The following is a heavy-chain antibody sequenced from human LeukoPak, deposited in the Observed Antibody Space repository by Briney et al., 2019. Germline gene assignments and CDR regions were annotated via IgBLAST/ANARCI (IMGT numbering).Heavy chain of an antibody. V-gene: IGHV3-53*01. CDR1: GFTASSNY. D-gene: IGHD3-10*01. CDR3: AREMVRGVIIL. J-gene: IGHJ4*02. Sequence: GGSLRLSCAASGFTASSNYMSRVRQAPGKGLGWGSVIYSGVSTYYADSVKSRFTNSRDNSKNMLYLEMNSLRAEGTAVYYCAREMVRGVIILWGQGTLVTVSS. CDR2: IYSGVST.